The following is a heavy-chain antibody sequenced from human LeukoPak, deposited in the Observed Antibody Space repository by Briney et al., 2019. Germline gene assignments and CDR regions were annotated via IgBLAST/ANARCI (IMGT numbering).Heavy chain of an antibody. D-gene: IGHD3-3*01. Sequence: GASVKVSCKASGYTFTSYGISWVRQAPGQGLEWMGWISAYNGNTNYAQKLQGRVTMTTDTSTSTAYMELRSLRSDDTAVYYCARARGLGFWSGYYDLDYWGQGTLVTVSS. CDR2: ISAYNGNT. V-gene: IGHV1-18*01. CDR1: GYTFTSYG. CDR3: ARARGLGFWSGYYDLDY. J-gene: IGHJ4*02.